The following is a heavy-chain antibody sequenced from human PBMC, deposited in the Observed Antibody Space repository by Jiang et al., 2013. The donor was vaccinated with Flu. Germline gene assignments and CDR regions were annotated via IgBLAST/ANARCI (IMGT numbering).Heavy chain of an antibody. D-gene: IGHD3-10*02. Sequence: LLKPSETLSLTCTVSGYSISSGYYWGWIRQPPGKGLEWIGSIYHSGSTYYNPSLKSRVTISVDTSKNQFSLKLSSVTAADTAVYYCGLLSGSDDRGVLMPWGQGTLVTVSS. CDR3: GLLSGSDDRGVLMP. J-gene: IGHJ5*02. CDR1: GYSISSGYY. V-gene: IGHV4-38-2*02. CDR2: IYHSGST.